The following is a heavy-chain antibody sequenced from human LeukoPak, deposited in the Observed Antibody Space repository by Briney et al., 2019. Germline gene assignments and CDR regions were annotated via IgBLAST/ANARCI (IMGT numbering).Heavy chain of an antibody. CDR3: ARDAYGGNSGGIVY. CDR2: FNPSSGDA. J-gene: IGHJ4*02. Sequence: ASVKVSCKASGYTFSSYFVHWVRQAPGHGPEWMGIFNPSSGDATYAQKFQGRVAMTRDSSTSTVYMELSSLRSEDTAVYYCARDAYGGNSGGIVYWGQGTLVTVSS. CDR1: GYTFSSYF. D-gene: IGHD4-23*01. V-gene: IGHV1-46*01.